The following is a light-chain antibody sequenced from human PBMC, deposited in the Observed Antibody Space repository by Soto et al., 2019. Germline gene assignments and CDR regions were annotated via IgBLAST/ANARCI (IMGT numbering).Light chain of an antibody. CDR1: QSVSSSY. J-gene: IGKJ4*01. V-gene: IGKV3D-20*02. Sequence: EIVLTQSPGTLSLSPGERATLSCRASQSVSSSYLAWYQQKPGQAPRLLIDGASSRATGISDRFSGSVSGTGFARTISRLEPEDFAVYYLQQRSNWPRELTFGGGTKVEIK. CDR2: GAS. CDR3: QQRSNWPRELT.